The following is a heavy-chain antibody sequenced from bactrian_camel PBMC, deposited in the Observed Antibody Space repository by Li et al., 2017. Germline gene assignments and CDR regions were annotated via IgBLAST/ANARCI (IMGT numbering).Heavy chain of an antibody. Sequence: VQLVESGGGLVQPGGSLRLSCAASGFTFRDFPMTWVRQYPGKGLEWISTIATTGAYAYYADSVKGRFTTSRDNAENTVHLQLKSLTIEDMAMYYCAKSLGNLGEFGYWGQGTQVTVS. V-gene: IGHV3S40*01. CDR1: GFTFRDFP. J-gene: IGHJ6*01. CDR2: IATTGAYA. CDR3: AKSLGNLGEFGY. D-gene: IGHD1*01.